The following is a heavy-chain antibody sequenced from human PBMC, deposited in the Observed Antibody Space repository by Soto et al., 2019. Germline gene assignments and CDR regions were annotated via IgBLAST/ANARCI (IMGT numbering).Heavy chain of an antibody. CDR3: APGVYGSGNYYTGPSAFDI. J-gene: IGHJ3*02. V-gene: IGHV1-69*06. CDR2: TIPVFNTA. Sequence: QVQLEQSGAEVKKPGSSVKVSCKASGGTLSDHGVAWLRQAPGQGLEWMGGTIPVFNTAKYAQKFKGRVTVTSDKFTNIAYMELSSVSSGDTAFYFWAPGVYGSGNYYTGPSAFDIWGQGTMVIVSS. D-gene: IGHD3-10*01. CDR1: GGTLSDHG.